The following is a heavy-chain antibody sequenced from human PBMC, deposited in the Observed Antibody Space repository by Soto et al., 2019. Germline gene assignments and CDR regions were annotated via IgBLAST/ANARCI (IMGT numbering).Heavy chain of an antibody. CDR2: IYWDDDK. V-gene: IGHV2-5*02. J-gene: IGHJ5*02. CDR1: GFSLSTSGVG. CDR3: AHRLGLCSGGSCYENWFDP. Sequence: SGPTLVNPTQTLTLTCTFSGFSLSTSGVGVGWIRQPPGKALEWLALIYWDDDKRYSQSLKSKLTITKDTSKNQVVLTMTNMDLLDTATYYCAHRLGLCSGGSCYENWFDPWGQGTLVTVSS. D-gene: IGHD2-15*01.